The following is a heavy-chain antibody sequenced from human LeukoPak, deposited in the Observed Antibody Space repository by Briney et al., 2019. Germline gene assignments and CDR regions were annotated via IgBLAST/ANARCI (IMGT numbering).Heavy chain of an antibody. CDR2: ISYDGSNK. CDR3: ASHSHSGYDKYYFDY. V-gene: IGHV3-30*03. CDR1: GFTFSSYG. J-gene: IGHJ4*02. D-gene: IGHD5-12*01. Sequence: GGSLRLSCAASGFTFSSYGMHWVRQAPGKGLEWVAVISYDGSNKYYADSVKGRFTISRDNSKNTLYLQMNSLRAEDTAVYYCASHSHSGYDKYYFDYWGQGTLVTVSS.